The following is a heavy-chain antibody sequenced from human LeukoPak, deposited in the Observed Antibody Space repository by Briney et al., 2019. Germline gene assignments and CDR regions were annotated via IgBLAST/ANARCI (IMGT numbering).Heavy chain of an antibody. CDR1: GGSISSSSYY. J-gene: IGHJ5*02. Sequence: SETLSLTCTVSGGSISSSSYYWGWIRQPPGKGLEWIGSINYSGSTYYNPSLKSRVTISVDRSKNQFSLKLSSVTAADTAVYYCARDNPWVAAAATLGIDWFDPWGQGTLVTVSS. CDR3: ARDNPWVAAAATLGIDWFDP. CDR2: INYSGST. V-gene: IGHV4-39*07. D-gene: IGHD6-13*01.